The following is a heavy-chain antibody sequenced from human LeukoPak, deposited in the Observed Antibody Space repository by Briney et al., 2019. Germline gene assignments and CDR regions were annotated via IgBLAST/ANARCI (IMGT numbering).Heavy chain of an antibody. J-gene: IGHJ4*02. CDR2: ISSNGGST. CDR3: VKDPVPRFVVTAPGAL. D-gene: IGHD2-21*02. Sequence: GGSLRLSCSASRFTFSSYAMHWVRQAPGKGLEYVSAISSNGGSTYYADSVKGRFTISRDNSKNTLYLQMSSLRAEDTAVYYCVKDPVPRFVVTAPGALWGQGTLVTVSS. V-gene: IGHV3-64D*06. CDR1: RFTFSSYA.